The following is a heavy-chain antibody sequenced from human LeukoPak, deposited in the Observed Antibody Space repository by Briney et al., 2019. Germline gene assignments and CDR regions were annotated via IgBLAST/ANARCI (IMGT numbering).Heavy chain of an antibody. J-gene: IGHJ5*02. CDR2: INPNTGGT. Sequence: VASVKVSCKASGYTFTDCYIHWVRQAPGQGLEWMGWINPNTGGTNYAQKFQGRVTMTRDTSVNTVYMDLTGLRSDDTAVYYCARPPQPVVSPGTYNYFDPWGQGTLVTVSS. D-gene: IGHD6-13*01. V-gene: IGHV1-2*02. CDR1: GYTFTDCY. CDR3: ARPPQPVVSPGTYNYFDP.